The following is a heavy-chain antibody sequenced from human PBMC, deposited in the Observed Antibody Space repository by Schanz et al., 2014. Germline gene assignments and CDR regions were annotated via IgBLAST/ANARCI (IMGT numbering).Heavy chain of an antibody. CDR3: ARGGYSSGWYDRDIAHFDY. D-gene: IGHD6-19*01. CDR2: ISAQTGDT. Sequence: QVRLVHSGTEVQKLGASVKVSCQTSGYTFTAYGINWVRQAPGQGLEWIGWISAQTGDTRYAQKMQGRVTMTTDTSTSTAYMELRSLRSDDTAVYYCARGGYSSGWYDRDIAHFDYWGQGTLVTVSS. CDR1: GYTFTAYG. J-gene: IGHJ4*02. V-gene: IGHV1-18*01.